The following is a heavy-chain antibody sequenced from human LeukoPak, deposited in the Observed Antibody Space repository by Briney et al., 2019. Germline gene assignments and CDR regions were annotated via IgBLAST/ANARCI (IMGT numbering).Heavy chain of an antibody. CDR1: GFNFSSSG. D-gene: IGHD5-18*01. CDR3: AKGDSYGYVR. Sequence: GGSLRLSCAASGFNFSSSGMHWVRQAPGKGLEWVTFIRNDGSKKYYADSVKGRFTISRDNSKNTLYLQMNSLRAEDTAVYYCAKGDSYGYVRWGQGTLVTVSS. J-gene: IGHJ4*02. CDR2: IRNDGSKK. V-gene: IGHV3-30*02.